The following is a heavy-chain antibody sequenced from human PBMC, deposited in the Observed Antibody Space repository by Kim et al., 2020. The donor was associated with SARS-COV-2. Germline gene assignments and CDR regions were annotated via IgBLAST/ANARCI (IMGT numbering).Heavy chain of an antibody. Sequence: STTVYADSVKGRFTISRDNAKNTLYLQMNSLRAEDTAIYYCARAYTAPDYWGQGTLVTVSS. CDR2: STT. CDR3: ARAYTAPDY. V-gene: IGHV3-74*01. J-gene: IGHJ4*02. D-gene: IGHD5-18*01.